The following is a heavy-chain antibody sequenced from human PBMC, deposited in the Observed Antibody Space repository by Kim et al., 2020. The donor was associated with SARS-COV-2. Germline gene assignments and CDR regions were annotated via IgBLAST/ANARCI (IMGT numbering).Heavy chain of an antibody. Sequence: GGSLRLSCAASGFTFSNAWMSWVRQAPGKGLEWVGRIKSKTDGGTTDYAAPVKGRFTISRDDSKNTLYLQMNSLKTEDTAVYYCTTGPYDYVWGSYRHQFDYWGQGTLVTVSS. CDR3: TTGPYDYVWGSYRHQFDY. J-gene: IGHJ4*02. V-gene: IGHV3-15*01. D-gene: IGHD3-16*02. CDR1: GFTFSNAW. CDR2: IKSKTDGGTT.